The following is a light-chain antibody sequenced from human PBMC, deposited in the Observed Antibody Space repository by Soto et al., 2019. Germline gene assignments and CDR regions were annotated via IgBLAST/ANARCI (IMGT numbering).Light chain of an antibody. V-gene: IGLV2-23*01. CDR1: SSDVGSYNL. CDR2: EGN. CDR3: CSYAGSRSWV. J-gene: IGLJ3*02. Sequence: QSVLTQPASVSGSPGQSITISCTGTSSDVGSYNLVSWYQQYPGKAPKLIIYEGNKRPSGVSNRFSGSKSGNTASLTISGLQAEDEADYSCCSYAGSRSWVFGGGTKLTVL.